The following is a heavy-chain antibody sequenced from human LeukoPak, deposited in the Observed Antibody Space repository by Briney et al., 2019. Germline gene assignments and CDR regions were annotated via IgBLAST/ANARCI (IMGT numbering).Heavy chain of an antibody. Sequence: PGGSLRLSCVASGFTFRRDWMSWVRQAPRKGLEWVASVKQDGIETQYVDSVKGRFTISRDNAKNSAYLQMNSLRVEDTAVYYCARDGTGFDYWGQRTLVTVSS. CDR2: VKQDGIET. J-gene: IGHJ4*02. V-gene: IGHV3-7*01. D-gene: IGHD2-8*02. CDR1: GFTFRRDW. CDR3: ARDGTGFDY.